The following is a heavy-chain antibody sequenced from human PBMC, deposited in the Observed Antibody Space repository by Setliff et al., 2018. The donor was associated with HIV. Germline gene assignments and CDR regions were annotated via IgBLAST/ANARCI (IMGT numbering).Heavy chain of an antibody. J-gene: IGHJ4*02. V-gene: IGHV4-38-2*01. CDR3: ARVGQYCTNGVCTYYFDY. Sequence: SETLSLTCAVSGYSISSGYYWGWIRQPPGKGLEWIGSIYHSGSTYYNPSLKSRVTISVDTSKNQFSLKLSSVTAADTAVYYCARVGQYCTNGVCTYYFDYWGQGTLVTVSS. CDR2: IYHSGST. CDR1: GYSISSGYY. D-gene: IGHD2-8*01.